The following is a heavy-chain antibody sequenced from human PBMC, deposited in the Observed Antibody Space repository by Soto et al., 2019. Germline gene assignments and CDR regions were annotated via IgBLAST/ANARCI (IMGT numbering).Heavy chain of an antibody. D-gene: IGHD3-3*01. J-gene: IGHJ6*02. V-gene: IGHV1-3*01. Sequence: ASVKVSCKASGYTFTSYAMHWVRQAPGQRLEWMGWINAGNGNSKYSQKFQGRVTITRDTSASTAYMELSSLRSEDTAVYYCASRSGYYISYGMDVWGQGTTVTSP. CDR2: INAGNGNS. CDR1: GYTFTSYA. CDR3: ASRSGYYISYGMDV.